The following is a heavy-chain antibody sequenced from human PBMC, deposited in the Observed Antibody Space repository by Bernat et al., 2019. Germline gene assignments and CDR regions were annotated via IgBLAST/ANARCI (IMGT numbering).Heavy chain of an antibody. D-gene: IGHD3-22*01. J-gene: IGHJ3*02. CDR3: ARHYYDSTGYYAFNI. CDR1: GGSISSSSYY. CDR2: VYYSGSA. Sequence: QLQLQESGPGLVKPSETLFLTCTVSGGSISSSSYYWGWIRQPPGKGLEWIGSVYYSGSAYYNPSLKSRVTISVDTSKNQFSLKLSSVTAADAAVFYCARHYYDSTGYYAFNIWGQGTMVTVSS. V-gene: IGHV4-39*01.